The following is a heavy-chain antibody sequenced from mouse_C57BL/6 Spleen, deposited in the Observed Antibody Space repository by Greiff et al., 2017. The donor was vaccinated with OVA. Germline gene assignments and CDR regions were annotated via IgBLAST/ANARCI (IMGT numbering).Heavy chain of an antibody. J-gene: IGHJ4*01. D-gene: IGHD1-1*01. CDR2: ISSGSSTI. CDR3: ASVGGSSSYYAMDY. Sequence: EVKLVGSGGGLVKPGGSLKLSCAASGFTFSDYGMHWVRQAPEKGLEWVAYISSGSSTIYYADTVKGRFTISRDNAKNTLFLQMTSLRSEDTAMYYCASVGGSSSYYAMDYWGQGTSVTVSS. CDR1: GFTFSDYG. V-gene: IGHV5-17*01.